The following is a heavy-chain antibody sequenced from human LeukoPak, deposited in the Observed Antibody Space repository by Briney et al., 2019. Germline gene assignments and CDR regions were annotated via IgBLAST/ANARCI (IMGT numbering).Heavy chain of an antibody. J-gene: IGHJ3*02. CDR3: AKGVRITMVRGAFDI. CDR2: ISSSGSTI. V-gene: IGHV3-11*01. CDR1: GFTFSDYY. Sequence: SGGSLRLSCAASGFTFSDYYMSWIRQAPGKGLEWVSYISSSGSTIYYADSVKGRFTISRDNAKNSLYLQMNSLRAEDTALYYCAKGVRITMVRGAFDIWGQGTMVTVSS. D-gene: IGHD3-10*01.